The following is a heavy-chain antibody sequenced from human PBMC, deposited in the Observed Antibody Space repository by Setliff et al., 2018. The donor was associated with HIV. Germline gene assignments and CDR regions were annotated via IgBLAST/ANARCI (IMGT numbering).Heavy chain of an antibody. Sequence: GGSLRLSCAASGFTFNNAWMTWVRQAPGKGLEWVGHIKSKTDGGTTDYAAPVKGRFTISRDNANNLLFLQMNNLRAEDTAVYYCASFYGDYGYWGHGTQVTVSS. CDR1: GFTFNNAW. CDR2: IKSKTDGGTT. V-gene: IGHV3-15*01. CDR3: ASFYGDYGY. J-gene: IGHJ4*01. D-gene: IGHD3-10*01.